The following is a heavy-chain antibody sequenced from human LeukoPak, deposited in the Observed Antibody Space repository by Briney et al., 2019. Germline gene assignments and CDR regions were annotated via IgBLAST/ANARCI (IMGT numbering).Heavy chain of an antibody. D-gene: IGHD3-22*01. CDR3: ARERNYYDSSGYNDAFDI. CDR1: GGSISSYY. Sequence: SETLSLTCTVSGGSISSYYWSWIRQPAGKGLEWIGRIYTSGSTNYNPSLKSRVTMSVDTSKNQFSLKLSSVTAAETAVYYCARERNYYDSSGYNDAFDIWGQGTMVTVSS. CDR2: IYTSGST. V-gene: IGHV4-4*07. J-gene: IGHJ3*02.